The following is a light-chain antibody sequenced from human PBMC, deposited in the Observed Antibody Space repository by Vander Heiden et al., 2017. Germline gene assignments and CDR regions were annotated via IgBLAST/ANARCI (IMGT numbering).Light chain of an antibody. V-gene: IGKV4-1*01. CDR3: QQDYSNPPYT. Sequence: DIVMTQYPDSLAVSLGERATINCKSSQSVLYSSNNKNYLAWYQQKPGQPPKLLIYWASTRESGVPDRFSGSGYGTDFTLTISSLQAEDVAVYYCQQDYSNPPYTFGQGTKLEIK. CDR1: QSVLYSSNNKNY. CDR2: WAS. J-gene: IGKJ2*01.